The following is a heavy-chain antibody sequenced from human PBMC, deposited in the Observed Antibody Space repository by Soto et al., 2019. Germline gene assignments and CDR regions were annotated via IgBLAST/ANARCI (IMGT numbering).Heavy chain of an antibody. CDR3: ARDGYYDSSGYGGYAFDI. Sequence: SVKVSCKASGGTFSSYAISWVRQAPGQGLEWMGGIIPIFGTANYAQKFQGRVTITADESTSTAYMELSSLRSEDTAVYYCARDGYYDSSGYGGYAFDIWGQGTMVTVSS. J-gene: IGHJ3*02. CDR2: IIPIFGTA. CDR1: GGTFSSYA. D-gene: IGHD3-22*01. V-gene: IGHV1-69*13.